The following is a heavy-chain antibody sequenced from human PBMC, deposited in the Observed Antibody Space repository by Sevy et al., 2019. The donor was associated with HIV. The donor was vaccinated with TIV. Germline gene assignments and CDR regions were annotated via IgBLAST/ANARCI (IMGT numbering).Heavy chain of an antibody. CDR3: AKDHYDYRTGYYGYYGMDV. Sequence: GRSLRLSCAASGFRFSDYGMHWVRQAPGKGLEWVSLIRFDGSMKYIADSVKGRFTISRDKVKDTLYLQMNSLRPEDTAVYYCAKDHYDYRTGYYGYYGMDVWGQGTTVTVSS. D-gene: IGHD3-3*01. CDR2: IRFDGSMK. J-gene: IGHJ6*02. CDR1: GFRFSDYG. V-gene: IGHV3-30*02.